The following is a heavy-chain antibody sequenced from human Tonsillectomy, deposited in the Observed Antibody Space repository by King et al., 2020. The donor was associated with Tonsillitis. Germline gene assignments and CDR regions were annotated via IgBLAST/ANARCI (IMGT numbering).Heavy chain of an antibody. J-gene: IGHJ3*02. CDR1: GYTFTSYD. D-gene: IGHD6-19*01. CDR2: MNPNSGNT. Sequence: GQLVQSGAEVKKPGASVKVSCKASGYTFTSYDINWVRQATGQGLEWMGWMNPNSGNTGYAQKFQGRVTMTRHTSISTAYMELSSLRSEDTAVYYCARSGAVAGTYAFDIWGQGTMVTVSS. CDR3: ARSGAVAGTYAFDI. V-gene: IGHV1-8*02.